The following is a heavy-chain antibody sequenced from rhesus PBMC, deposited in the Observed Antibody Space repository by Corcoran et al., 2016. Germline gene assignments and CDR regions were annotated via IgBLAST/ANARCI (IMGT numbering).Heavy chain of an antibody. V-gene: IGHV4-99*01. CDR2: VSVSSGTT. CDR3: ARRDY. Sequence: QVQLQESGPGLVKPSETLSLTCAASGYSISSGYSWAWIRQPPGKGLESVGLVSVSSGTTYYNPPLTGRVTISKDTSKNQFSLKLNSVTAADTAVYYCARRDYWGQGVLVTVSS. CDR1: GYSISSGYS. J-gene: IGHJ4*01.